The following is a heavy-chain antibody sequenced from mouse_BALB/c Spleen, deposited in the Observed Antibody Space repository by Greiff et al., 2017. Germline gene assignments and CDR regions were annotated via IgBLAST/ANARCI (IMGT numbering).Heavy chain of an antibody. V-gene: IGHV7-3*02. CDR1: GFTFTDYY. CDR3: AREGRAWFAY. CDR2: IRNKANGYTT. J-gene: IGHJ3*01. Sequence: EVQLVESGGGLVQPGGSLRLSCATSGFTFTDYYMSWVRQPPGKALEWLGFIRNKANGYTTEYSASVKGRFTISGDNSQSILYLQMNTLRAEDSATYYCAREGRAWFAYWGQGTLVTVSA.